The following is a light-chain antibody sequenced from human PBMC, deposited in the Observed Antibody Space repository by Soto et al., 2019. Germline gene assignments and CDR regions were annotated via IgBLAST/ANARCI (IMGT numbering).Light chain of an antibody. Sequence: QSALTQPASVSGSPGQSITISCTGTSRDIGFFNYVSWYQQFPGNAPKLIIFEVTNRPSGVSNRFSGSKSGNTASLTISGLQAEDEADYYCSSYTSSSTLFGGGTKLTVL. J-gene: IGLJ2*01. CDR3: SSYTSSSTL. CDR2: EVT. CDR1: SRDIGFFNY. V-gene: IGLV2-14*01.